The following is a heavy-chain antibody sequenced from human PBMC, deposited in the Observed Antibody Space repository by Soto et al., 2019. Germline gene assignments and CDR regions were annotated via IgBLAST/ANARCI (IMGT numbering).Heavy chain of an antibody. Sequence: GGSLILSCAASGFTFSSYSMIWVLQAPGKGLEWVSRISGSGGSTYYADSVKGRFTISRDNSKNTLYLQMNSLRAEDTSVYSCAKENYDSSGYYLYYFDHWGQGTLVTVSS. CDR3: AKENYDSSGYYLYYFDH. CDR1: GFTFSSYS. J-gene: IGHJ4*02. D-gene: IGHD3-22*01. CDR2: ISGSGGST. V-gene: IGHV3-23*01.